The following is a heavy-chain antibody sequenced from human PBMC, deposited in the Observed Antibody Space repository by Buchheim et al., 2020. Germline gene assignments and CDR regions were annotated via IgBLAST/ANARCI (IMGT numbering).Heavy chain of an antibody. V-gene: IGHV3-30-3*01. CDR1: GFTFSSYA. CDR3: ARSHCSSTSCYRYYGMDV. D-gene: IGHD2-2*01. J-gene: IGHJ6*02. Sequence: QVQLVESGGGVVQPGRSLRLSCAASGFTFSSYAMHWVHQAPGKGLEWVAVISYDGSNKYYADSVKGRFTISRDNSKNTLYLQMNSLRAEDTAVYYCARSHCSSTSCYRYYGMDVWGQGTT. CDR2: ISYDGSNK.